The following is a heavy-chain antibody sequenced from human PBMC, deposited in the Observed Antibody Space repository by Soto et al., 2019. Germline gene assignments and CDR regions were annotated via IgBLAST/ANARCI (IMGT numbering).Heavy chain of an antibody. CDR3: ARGAAYYYDSSGYSPVRFDY. CDR1: GGTFSSYA. CDR2: IIPIFGTA. V-gene: IGHV1-69*13. D-gene: IGHD3-22*01. Sequence: APVKVSCKASGGTFSSYAISWVRQAPGQGLEWMGGIIPIFGTANYAQKFQGRVTITADESTSTAYMELSSLRSEDTAVYYCARGAAYYYDSSGYSPVRFDYWGQGTLVTVSS. J-gene: IGHJ4*02.